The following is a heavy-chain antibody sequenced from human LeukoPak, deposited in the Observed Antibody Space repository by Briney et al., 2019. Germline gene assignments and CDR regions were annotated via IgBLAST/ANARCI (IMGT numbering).Heavy chain of an antibody. CDR2: MYYSGST. V-gene: IGHV4-39*01. CDR1: GGSISSTSYY. J-gene: IGHJ4*02. CDR3: ASIAAAGTTIDY. Sequence: SETLSLTCTVSGGSISSTSYYWGWIRQPPGKGLEWIGSMYYSGSTYYNPSPKSRVTISVDTSKNQFSLKLSSVTAADTAVYYCASIAAAGTTIDYWGQGTLVTVSS. D-gene: IGHD6-13*01.